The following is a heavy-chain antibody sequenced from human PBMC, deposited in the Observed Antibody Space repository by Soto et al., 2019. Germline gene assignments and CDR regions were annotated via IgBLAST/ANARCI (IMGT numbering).Heavy chain of an antibody. Sequence: GASVKVSCKASGGTFSSYAISWVRQAPGQGLEWMGGIIPIFGTANYAQKFQGRVTISIDKSKNEFSLILTSVTAADTAIYYCARDPNDFWSGYSSPGPFDQWGQGILVTVSS. J-gene: IGHJ4*02. V-gene: IGHV1-69*05. D-gene: IGHD3-3*01. CDR3: ARDPNDFWSGYSSPGPFDQ. CDR2: IIPIFGTA. CDR1: GGTFSSYA.